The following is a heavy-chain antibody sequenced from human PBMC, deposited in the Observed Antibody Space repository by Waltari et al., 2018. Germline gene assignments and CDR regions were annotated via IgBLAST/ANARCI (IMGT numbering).Heavy chain of an antibody. V-gene: IGHV3-49*03. Sequence: EVQLVESGGGLVQPGRSLRLSCTASGFTFGDYPMSWFRPAPGTGLEWVGFIRSKAYGGTTEYAASVKGRFTISRDDSKSIAYLQMNSLKTEDTAVYYCTRDSNDYGGNSLDAFDIWGQGTMVTVSS. J-gene: IGHJ3*02. CDR3: TRDSNDYGGNSLDAFDI. CDR2: IRSKAYGGTT. CDR1: GFTFGDYP. D-gene: IGHD2-21*02.